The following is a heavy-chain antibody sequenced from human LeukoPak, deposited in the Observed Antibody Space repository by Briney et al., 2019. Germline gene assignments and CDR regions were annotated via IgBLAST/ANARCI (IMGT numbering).Heavy chain of an antibody. CDR1: GFTFSSYA. CDR3: ARSPHSSSWYAYYFDY. D-gene: IGHD6-13*01. J-gene: IGHJ4*02. CDR2: ISYDGSNK. Sequence: GASLRLSCAASGFTFSSYAIHWVRQAPGKGLEWVAVISYDGSNKYYADSVKGRFTISRDNAKNTLYMQMNSLRAEDTAVYYCARSPHSSSWYAYYFDYWGQGTLVTVSS. V-gene: IGHV3-30-3*01.